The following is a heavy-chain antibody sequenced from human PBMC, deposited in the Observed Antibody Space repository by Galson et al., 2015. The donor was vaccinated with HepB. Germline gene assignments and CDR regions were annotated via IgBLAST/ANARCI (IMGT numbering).Heavy chain of an antibody. V-gene: IGHV1-46*04. CDR1: GYTFTSYY. CDR3: ARDQYDSSGLSSHAFDI. D-gene: IGHD3-22*01. Sequence: SVKVSCKASGYTFTSYYMHWVRQAPGQGLEWMGIINPSGGSRSYAQKLQGRVTMTRDTSTSTVYMELSSLRSEDTAVYYCARDQYDSSGLSSHAFDIWGQGTMVTVSS. J-gene: IGHJ3*02. CDR2: INPSGGSR.